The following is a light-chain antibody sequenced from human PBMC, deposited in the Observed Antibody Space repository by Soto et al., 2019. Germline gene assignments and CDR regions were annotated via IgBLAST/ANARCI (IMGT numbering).Light chain of an antibody. CDR3: QQRTNWSSVT. J-gene: IGKJ4*01. V-gene: IGKV3-11*01. CDR2: DAS. CDR1: QSVSSY. Sequence: EIVLTQSPANLSLSPGDRATVSCRASQSVSSYLAWYQQKPGQAPRLLIYDASNRATGIPARFSGSGSGTDFTLTISSLEPEDFAVYYCQQRTNWSSVTFGGGTKVDIK.